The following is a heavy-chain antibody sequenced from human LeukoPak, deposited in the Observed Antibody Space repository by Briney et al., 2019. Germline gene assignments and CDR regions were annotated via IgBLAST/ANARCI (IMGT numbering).Heavy chain of an antibody. J-gene: IGHJ4*02. V-gene: IGHV1-24*01. CDR1: GYTLTELS. CDR3: ATVREENGDYGLYY. CDR2: FDPEDGET. D-gene: IGHD4-17*01. Sequence: ASVKVSCKVSGYTLTELSMHWVRQAPGKGLEWMGGFDPEDGETIYAQKFQGRVTMTEDTSTDTAYMELSSLRSEDTAVYYCATVREENGDYGLYYWGQGTLVTVSS.